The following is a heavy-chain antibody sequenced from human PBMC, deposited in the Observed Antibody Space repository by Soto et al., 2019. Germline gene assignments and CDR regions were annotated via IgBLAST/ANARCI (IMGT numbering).Heavy chain of an antibody. Sequence: QVQLQQWGAGLLKPSETLSLTCAVYGGSFSGYYWSWIRQPPGKGLEWIGEINHSGSTNYNPSLKGPVTLSVDTSKNQSSPKLSSVTAADTGKYYRARVPSLGGSKTDAFDIWGQGTIVTVSS. CDR3: ARVPSLGGSKTDAFDI. CDR1: GGSFSGYY. J-gene: IGHJ3*02. D-gene: IGHD1-26*01. CDR2: INHSGST. V-gene: IGHV4-34*01.